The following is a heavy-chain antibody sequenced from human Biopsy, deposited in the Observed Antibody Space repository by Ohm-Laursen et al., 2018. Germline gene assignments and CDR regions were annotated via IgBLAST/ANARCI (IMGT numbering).Heavy chain of an antibody. CDR1: GGYISHYY. D-gene: IGHD2-15*01. CDR3: ARRGSGGRSFDH. J-gene: IGHJ4*02. CDR2: ISDSGST. V-gene: IGHV4-59*08. Sequence: TLSLTCTVSGGYISHYYRTWIRQPPGKGPEWIGDISDSGSTNYKPSLKSRVIISVDTSKNQFSLNLSSVTAADTAVYYCARRGSGGRSFDHWGQGTLVTVSS.